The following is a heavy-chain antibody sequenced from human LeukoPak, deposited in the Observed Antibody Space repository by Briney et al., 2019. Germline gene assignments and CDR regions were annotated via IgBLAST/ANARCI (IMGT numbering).Heavy chain of an antibody. CDR2: IYYSGST. V-gene: IGHV4-59*08. CDR1: GGSISSYY. CDR3: AIHLAYCSSTSCYSFFSGPTPRQYYYYGMDA. J-gene: IGHJ6*02. D-gene: IGHD2-2*02. Sequence: SETLSLTCTVSGGSISSYYWSWIRQPPGKGLEWIGYIYYSGSTNCNPSLKSRVTISVDTSKNQFSLKLSSVTAADTAVYYCAIHLAYCSSTSCYSFFSGPTPRQYYYYGMDAWGQGTTVTVSS.